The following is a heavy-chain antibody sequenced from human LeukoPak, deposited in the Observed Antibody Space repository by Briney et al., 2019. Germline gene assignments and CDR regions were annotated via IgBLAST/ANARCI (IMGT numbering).Heavy chain of an antibody. V-gene: IGHV4-59*08. CDR3: ARGTRSSSGWQDY. D-gene: IGHD6-19*01. J-gene: IGHJ4*02. CDR1: GGSISSYY. Sequence: SETLSLTCTVSGGSISSYYWSWIRQPPGKGLEWIGYIYYSGSTNYNPSLKSRVTISVDTSKNQFSLKLSSVTAADTAVYYCARGTRSSSGWQDYWGQGTPVTVSS. CDR2: IYYSGST.